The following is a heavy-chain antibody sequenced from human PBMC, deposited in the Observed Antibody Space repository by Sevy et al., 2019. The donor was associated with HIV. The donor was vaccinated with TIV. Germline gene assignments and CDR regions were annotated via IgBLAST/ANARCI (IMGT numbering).Heavy chain of an antibody. J-gene: IGHJ4*02. CDR3: VRDWGGGATPYFDY. CDR1: GFTFNNYG. Sequence: GGSLTLSCTVSGFTFNNYGMHWVRQTPGRGLEWVSGLWYDGTNKFYADSVQGRFTISRDNTMNTLYLQMDSLRVDDPGVYYCVRDWGGGATPYFDYWGQGALVTVSS. D-gene: IGHD3-16*01. CDR2: LWYDGTNK. V-gene: IGHV3-33*01.